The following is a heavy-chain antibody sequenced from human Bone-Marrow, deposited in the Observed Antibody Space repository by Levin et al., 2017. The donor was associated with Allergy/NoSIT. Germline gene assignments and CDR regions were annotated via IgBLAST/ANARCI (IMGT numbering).Heavy chain of an antibody. V-gene: IGHV3-74*01. Sequence: GGSLRLSCAASGFTFSSYWMHWVRQAPGEGLVWVSRIHGDGSSTSYADSVKGRFTISRDNAKNTLYLQMNSLRAEDTAVYYCARDLPGDLRASSVDYWGQGTLVTVSP. J-gene: IGHJ4*02. CDR2: IHGDGSST. D-gene: IGHD1-1*01. CDR3: ARDLPGDLRASSVDY. CDR1: GFTFSSYW.